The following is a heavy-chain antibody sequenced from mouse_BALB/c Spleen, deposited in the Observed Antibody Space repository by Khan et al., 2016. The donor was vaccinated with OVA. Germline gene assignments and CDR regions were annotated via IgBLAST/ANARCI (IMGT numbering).Heavy chain of an antibody. CDR1: GYTFTDYN. V-gene: IGHV1-77*01. CDR2: IYPGSGNT. CDR3: GREWSAWFPY. Sequence: VQLQESGAELARPGTSVKLSCKASGYTFTDYNINWVKQRTGQGLEWIGEIYPGSGNTYYSEKFKGKATLTADKSSSTAYMQLSSLTSEDAAVDFCGREWSAWFPYWGQGTLVTVSA. J-gene: IGHJ3*01.